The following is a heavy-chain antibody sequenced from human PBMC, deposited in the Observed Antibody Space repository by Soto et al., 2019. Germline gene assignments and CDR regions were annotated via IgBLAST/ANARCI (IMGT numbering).Heavy chain of an antibody. V-gene: IGHV4-61*01. CDR1: GGSVSSGNYY. CDR2: VFHNGGT. D-gene: IGHD3-16*02. Sequence: QVQLQESGPGLVKPSETLSLSCTVSGGSVSSGNYYWNWIRQSPGKGLEWLGYVFHNGGTNYSPSIKSRFTISLETSNSKVSLRLTSVSAADTALYYCAGDGGQGRGVIGPYWGQGITVNGSS. CDR3: AGDGGQGRGVIGPY. J-gene: IGHJ4*02.